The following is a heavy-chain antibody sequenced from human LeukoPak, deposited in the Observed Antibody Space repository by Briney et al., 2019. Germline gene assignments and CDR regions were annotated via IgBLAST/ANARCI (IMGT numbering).Heavy chain of an antibody. Sequence: SETLSLTCTVSGGSISSSSYYWGWIRQPPGKGLEWIGSIYYSGSTYYNPSLKSRVTISVDTSKNQFSLKLSSVTAADTAVYNCARPRVGPRGYYFDYWGQGTLVTVSS. V-gene: IGHV4-39*01. CDR3: ARPRVGPRGYYFDY. D-gene: IGHD1-26*01. J-gene: IGHJ4*02. CDR2: IYYSGST. CDR1: GGSISSSSYY.